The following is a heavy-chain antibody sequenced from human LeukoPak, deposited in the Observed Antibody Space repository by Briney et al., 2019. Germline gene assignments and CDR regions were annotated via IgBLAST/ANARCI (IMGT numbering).Heavy chain of an antibody. CDR3: ARRYYYGSGSYPLDYYYYMDV. V-gene: IGHV3-7*01. CDR2: IKQDGSEK. J-gene: IGHJ6*03. CDR1: GFTFSSYW. Sequence: GGSLRLSCAASGFTFSSYWMSWVRQAPGKGLEWVANIKQDGSEKYHVDSVKGRFTISRDNAKNSLYLQMNSLRAEDTAVYYCARRYYYGSGSYPLDYYYYMDVWGKGTTVTVSS. D-gene: IGHD3-10*01.